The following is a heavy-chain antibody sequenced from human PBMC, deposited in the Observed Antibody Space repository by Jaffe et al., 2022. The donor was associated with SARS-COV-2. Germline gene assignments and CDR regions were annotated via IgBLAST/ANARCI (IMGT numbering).Heavy chain of an antibody. CDR2: IKQDGSEK. J-gene: IGHJ4*02. CDR3: ARDPYGGSDY. Sequence: EVQLVESGGGLVQPGGSLRLSCAASGFTFSAYWMSWVRQAPGKGLEWVANIKQDGSEKYYVDSVRGRFTISRDNAENSLYLQMNSLRADDTAVYYCARDPYGGSDYWGQGALVTVSS. D-gene: IGHD3-16*01. V-gene: IGHV3-7*03. CDR1: GFTFSAYW.